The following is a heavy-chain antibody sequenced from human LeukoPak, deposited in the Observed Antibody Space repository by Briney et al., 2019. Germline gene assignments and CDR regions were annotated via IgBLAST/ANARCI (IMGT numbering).Heavy chain of an antibody. CDR3: AIRGDYSDY. Sequence: PSETLSLTCAVSGGSISSGGYSWSWIRQPPGKGLEWIGYIYHSGSTYYNPSLKSRVTISVDRSKNQFSLKLSSVTAADTAVYYCAIRGDYSDYWGQGTLVTVSS. V-gene: IGHV4-30-2*01. D-gene: IGHD3-16*01. J-gene: IGHJ4*02. CDR1: GGSISSGGYS. CDR2: IYHSGST.